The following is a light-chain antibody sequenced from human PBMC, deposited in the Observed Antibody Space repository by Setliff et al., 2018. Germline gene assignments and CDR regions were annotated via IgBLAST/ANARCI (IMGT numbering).Light chain of an antibody. Sequence: QSALAQPASVSESPGQSITISCTGTSRDVGAHDFVSWYQQRPGKAPKLIIYDVNNRPSGVSNRFSGSKSGNTASLTISGLQAEDDADYYCSSHTSSRTYVFGTGTKVTVL. V-gene: IGLV2-14*03. CDR3: SSHTSSRTYV. J-gene: IGLJ1*01. CDR2: DVN. CDR1: SRDVGAHDF.